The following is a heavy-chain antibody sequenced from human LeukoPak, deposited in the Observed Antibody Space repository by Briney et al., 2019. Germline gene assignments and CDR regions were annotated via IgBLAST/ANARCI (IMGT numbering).Heavy chain of an antibody. CDR1: GYSFTSYW. Sequence: GESLKISCKGSGYSFTSYWIGWVRLMPGKGLEWMGIIYPGDSDTRYSPSFQGQVTISADKSISTAYLQWSSLKASDTAMYYCAMTYYYDSSGYRNAFDIWGQGTMVTVS. V-gene: IGHV5-51*01. CDR3: AMTYYYDSSGYRNAFDI. J-gene: IGHJ3*02. CDR2: IYPGDSDT. D-gene: IGHD3-22*01.